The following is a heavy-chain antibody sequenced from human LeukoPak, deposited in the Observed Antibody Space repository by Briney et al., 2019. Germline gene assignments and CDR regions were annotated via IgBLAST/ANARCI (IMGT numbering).Heavy chain of an antibody. CDR2: INAGNGNT. D-gene: IGHD3-16*02. Sequence: GASVKVSCKASGYTFTSYAMHWVRQAPGQRLEWMGWINAGNGNTKYSQEFQGRVTITRDTSASTAYMELSSLRSEDTAVYYCARDSYVWGSYRYTPTRAFDIWGQGTMVTVSS. J-gene: IGHJ3*02. CDR1: GYTFTSYA. CDR3: ARDSYVWGSYRYTPTRAFDI. V-gene: IGHV1-3*03.